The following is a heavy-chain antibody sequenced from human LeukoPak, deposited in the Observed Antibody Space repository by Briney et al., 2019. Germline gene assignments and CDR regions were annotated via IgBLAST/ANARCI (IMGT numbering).Heavy chain of an antibody. CDR3: ATFAWSNSGHYHHDAFGI. J-gene: IGHJ3*02. D-gene: IGHD3-22*01. Sequence: ASVKVSCKASGYTFTSYGISWVRQAPGQGLEWMGWISPYNGNTKFAQSLQGRVTMTTDTSTRTAYMELRSLRSDDTAVYYCATFAWSNSGHYHHDAFGIWGQGTMVTVSS. CDR2: ISPYNGNT. V-gene: IGHV1-18*01. CDR1: GYTFTSYG.